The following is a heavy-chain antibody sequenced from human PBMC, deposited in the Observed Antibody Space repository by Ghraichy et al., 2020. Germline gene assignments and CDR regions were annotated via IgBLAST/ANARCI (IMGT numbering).Heavy chain of an antibody. D-gene: IGHD3-10*02. V-gene: IGHV3-30*04. J-gene: IGHJ5*02. CDR1: GFTFSSYA. Sequence: GESLNISCAASGFTFSSYAMHWVRQAPGKGLEWVAVISYDGSNKYYADSVKGRFTISRDNSKNTLYLQMNSLRAEDTAVYYCARERVRGYNWFDPWGQGTLVTVSS. CDR2: ISYDGSNK. CDR3: ARERVRGYNWFDP.